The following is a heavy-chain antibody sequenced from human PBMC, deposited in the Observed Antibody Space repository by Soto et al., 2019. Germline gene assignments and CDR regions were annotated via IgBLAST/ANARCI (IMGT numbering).Heavy chain of an antibody. CDR1: GFTFSSYA. CDR2: ISGSGGST. D-gene: IGHD2-15*01. V-gene: IGHV3-23*01. J-gene: IGHJ1*01. Sequence: GGSLRLSCAASGFTFSSYAMSWVRQAPGEGLEWVSAISGSGGSTYYADSVKGRFTISRDNSKNTLYLQMNSLRAEDTAVYYCAKEGPGYCSGGSCFGEYFQHWGQGTLVTV. CDR3: AKEGPGYCSGGSCFGEYFQH.